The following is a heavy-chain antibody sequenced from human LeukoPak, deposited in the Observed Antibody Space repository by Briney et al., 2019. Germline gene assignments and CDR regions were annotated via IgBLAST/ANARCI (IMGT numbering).Heavy chain of an antibody. D-gene: IGHD2-21*02. CDR2: IKQDGSEK. V-gene: IGHV3-7*01. J-gene: IGHJ4*02. CDR3: ARDRVTHDY. CDR1: GFTFSSYS. Sequence: GGSLRLSCAASGFTFSSYSMNWVRQAPGKGLEWVANIKQDGSEKYYVDSVKGRFTISRDNAKNSLYLQMNSLRAEDTAVYYCARDRVTHDYWGQGTLVTVSS.